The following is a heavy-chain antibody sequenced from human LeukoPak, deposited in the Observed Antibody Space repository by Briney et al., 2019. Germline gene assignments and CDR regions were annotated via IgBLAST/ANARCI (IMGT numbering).Heavy chain of an antibody. J-gene: IGHJ6*02. D-gene: IGHD2-8*02. Sequence: GGSLRLSCAASGFTFSNYGIHWVRQAPGKGLEWVALIWYDGSEKYYAASVKGRFTTSRDNAKNTLYLQMNSLRAEDTALYYCTRVQAGRSGLMDVWGRGTTVTVSS. CDR1: GFTFSNYG. V-gene: IGHV3-33*01. CDR2: IWYDGSEK. CDR3: TRVQAGRSGLMDV.